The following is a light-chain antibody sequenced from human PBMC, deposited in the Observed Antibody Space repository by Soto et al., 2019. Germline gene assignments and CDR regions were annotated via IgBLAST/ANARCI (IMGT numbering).Light chain of an antibody. Sequence: EIVLTQSPGPLSLSPGERATLSCRSSQSVSSSYLAWYQQKPGQAPRLPIYGASSSATGIPDRFSCSGSGTDFTLTISRLEPEEFAVYYWQQYGSSLYTFGQGTKLEIK. V-gene: IGKV3-20*01. CDR1: QSVSSSY. CDR2: GAS. CDR3: QQYGSSLYT. J-gene: IGKJ2*01.